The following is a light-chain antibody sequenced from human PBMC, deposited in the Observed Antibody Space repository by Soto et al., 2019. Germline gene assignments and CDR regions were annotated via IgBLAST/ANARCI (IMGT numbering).Light chain of an antibody. J-gene: IGKJ1*01. CDR3: QESYSFLWGT. Sequence: DIQMTQSPSSLSASVGDRVTITCRTGQSISTSLNWYQQKAGKAPKLLIYGASTLQSGVPLRFSGSGSGTDFTLTISSLQREDFATYYCQESYSFLWGTCGQGTKVDIK. CDR1: QSISTS. V-gene: IGKV1-39*01. CDR2: GAS.